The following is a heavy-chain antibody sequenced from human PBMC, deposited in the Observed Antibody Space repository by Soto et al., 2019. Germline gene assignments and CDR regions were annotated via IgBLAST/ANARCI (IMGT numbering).Heavy chain of an antibody. CDR2: ISAYNGNT. D-gene: IGHD2-21*02. V-gene: IGHV1-18*01. J-gene: IGHJ4*02. CDR1: GYALSGYG. CDR3: ARSIVVVTALDY. Sequence: ASVKRACKTAGYALSGYGISWGRQAPGQGLEWMGWISAYNGNTNYSQKFQGRVTITRDTSASTAYMELSSLRSEDTAVYYCARSIVVVTALDYWGQGTLVTVSS.